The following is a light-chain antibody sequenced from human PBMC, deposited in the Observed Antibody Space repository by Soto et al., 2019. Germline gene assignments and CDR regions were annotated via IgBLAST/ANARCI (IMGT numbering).Light chain of an antibody. J-gene: IGLJ2*01. CDR2: QDS. Sequence: SYELTQPPSVSVSPGQTASITCSGDKLGDKYACWYQQKPGQSPVLVIYQDSKRPSGIPERFSGSNSGNTATLTISGTQAMDEADYDCQAWDSSPAVFGGGTKLTVL. CDR1: KLGDKY. V-gene: IGLV3-1*01. CDR3: QAWDSSPAV.